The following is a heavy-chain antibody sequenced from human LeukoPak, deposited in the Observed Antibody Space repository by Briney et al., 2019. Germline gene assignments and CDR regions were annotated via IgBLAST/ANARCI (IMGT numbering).Heavy chain of an antibody. CDR2: IGTAGDT. D-gene: IGHD2-8*02. J-gene: IGHJ3*02. CDR3: ARGPAGGVLGPFDI. Sequence: PGRSLRLSCAASGFTFSNYDMHWVRQATGKGLEWVSAIGTAGDTYSPGSVKGRFTISRENAKNSLYLQMDSLTAGDTAVYYCARGPAGGVLGPFDIWGQGTMVTVSS. V-gene: IGHV3-13*01. CDR1: GFTFSNYD.